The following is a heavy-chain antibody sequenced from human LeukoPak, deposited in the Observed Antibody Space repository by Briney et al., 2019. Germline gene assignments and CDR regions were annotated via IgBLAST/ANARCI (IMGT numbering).Heavy chain of an antibody. Sequence: ASVKVSCKASGYTFTNYYMNWVRQAPGQGLEWMGIINPSGGSTSYAQKFQGRVTVTRDTSTSTVYMELSSLRSEDTAVYYCATGEAVAGTGVWFDPWGQGTLVTVSS. J-gene: IGHJ5*02. CDR3: ATGEAVAGTGVWFDP. D-gene: IGHD6-19*01. CDR2: INPSGGST. CDR1: GYTFTNYY. V-gene: IGHV1-46*01.